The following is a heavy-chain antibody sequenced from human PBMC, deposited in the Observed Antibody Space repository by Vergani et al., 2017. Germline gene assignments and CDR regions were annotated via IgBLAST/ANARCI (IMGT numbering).Heavy chain of an antibody. Sequence: QVQLVESGGGVVQPGRSLRLSCAASGFTFSSYGMHWVRQAPGKGLEWIGYIYYSGSTNYNPSLKSRVTISVDTSKNQFSLKLSSVTAADTAVYYCASGLGDWFDPWGQGTLVTVSS. CDR2: IYYSGST. J-gene: IGHJ5*02. CDR1: GFTFSSYG. CDR3: ASGLGDWFDP. V-gene: IGHV4-59*01. D-gene: IGHD3-10*01.